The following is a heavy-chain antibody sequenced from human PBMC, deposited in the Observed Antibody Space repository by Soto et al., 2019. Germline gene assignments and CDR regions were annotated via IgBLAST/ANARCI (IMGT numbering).Heavy chain of an antibody. CDR2: IKSKIDGGTT. V-gene: IGHV3-15*07. CDR3: TTDHPYEYDGTCYDH. Sequence: EVQLVESGGGLVKPGGSLRLSCAGSGFTFSNAWMNWVRQAPGKGLEWVGRIKSKIDGGTTDYTAPVKGRFTISRDDSKNTVYLQLNSLKTEDTAVYYCTTDHPYEYDGTCYDHWGQGALITVSS. CDR1: GFTFSNAW. J-gene: IGHJ4*02. D-gene: IGHD2-21*01.